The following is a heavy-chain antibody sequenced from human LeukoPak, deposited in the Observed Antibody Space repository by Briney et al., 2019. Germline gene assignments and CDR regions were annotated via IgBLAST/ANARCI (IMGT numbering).Heavy chain of an antibody. CDR2: ISSSSSTI. V-gene: IGHV3-48*01. CDR1: GFTFSSYS. Sequence: QPGGSLRLSCAASGFTFSSYSMNWVRQAPGKGLEWVSYISSSSSTIYYADSVKGRFTISRDNAKNSLYLQMNSLRAEDTAVYYCAKGSGWYYFDYWGQGTLVTVSS. CDR3: AKGSGWYYFDY. J-gene: IGHJ4*02. D-gene: IGHD6-19*01.